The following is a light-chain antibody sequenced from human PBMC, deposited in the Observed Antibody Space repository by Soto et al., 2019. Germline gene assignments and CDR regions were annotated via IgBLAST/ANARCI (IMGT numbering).Light chain of an antibody. Sequence: EIVFTQSPGTLSFSPGERATLSCRASQSVSSRYLAWYQQKPGQAPRLLIYGASSRATGIPDRFSGTGSGTDFTLSISRLEPEDFAVYYCQQYGSSFPRTFGQGTKVDIK. CDR3: QQYGSSFPRT. CDR1: QSVSSRY. V-gene: IGKV3-20*01. J-gene: IGKJ1*01. CDR2: GAS.